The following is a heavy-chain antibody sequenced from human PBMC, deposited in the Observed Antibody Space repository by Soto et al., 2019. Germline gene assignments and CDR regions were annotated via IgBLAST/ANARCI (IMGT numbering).Heavy chain of an antibody. CDR1: VFTFDDYA. CDR2: ISWNSGSI. J-gene: IGHJ6*03. Sequence: GGSLRLSCVASVFTFDDYAMHWVRQAPGKGLEWVSGISWNSGSIGYADSVKGRFTISRDNAKNSLYLQMNSLRAEDTALYYCEKSIAASYYYYYMDVWGKGTTVTVSS. D-gene: IGHD6-6*01. CDR3: EKSIAASYYYYYMDV. V-gene: IGHV3-9*01.